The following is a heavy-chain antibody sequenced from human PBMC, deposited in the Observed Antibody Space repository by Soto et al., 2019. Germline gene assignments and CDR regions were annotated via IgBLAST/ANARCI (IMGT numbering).Heavy chain of an antibody. V-gene: IGHV4-59*08. CDR3: ATNYYDSSGYYYPFDY. CDR2: IYYSGST. CDR1: AGSISSYY. J-gene: IGHJ4*02. Sequence: SEALSLTCTVSAGSISSYYWRWILQPPGKGLEWIGYIYYSGSTNYNPSLKSRVTISVDTSKNQFSLKLSSVTAADTAVYYCATNYYDSSGYYYPFDYWGQGTLVTVS. D-gene: IGHD3-22*01.